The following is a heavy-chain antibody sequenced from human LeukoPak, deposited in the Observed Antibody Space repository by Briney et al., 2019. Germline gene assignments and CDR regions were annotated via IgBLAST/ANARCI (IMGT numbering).Heavy chain of an antibody. CDR1: GYTFTSYA. J-gene: IGHJ4*02. D-gene: IGHD3-22*01. Sequence: ASVKVSCKASGYTFTSYAMHRVRQAPGQRLEWMGWINAGNGNTKYSQKFQGRVTITRDTSASTAYMELSSLRSEDTAVYYCARVSSYYYDSSGYYYWGQGTLVTVSS. CDR2: INAGNGNT. V-gene: IGHV1-3*01. CDR3: ARVSSYYYDSSGYYY.